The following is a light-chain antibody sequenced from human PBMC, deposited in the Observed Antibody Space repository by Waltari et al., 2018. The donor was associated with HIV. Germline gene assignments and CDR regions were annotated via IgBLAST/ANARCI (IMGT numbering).Light chain of an antibody. J-gene: IGLJ1*01. CDR2: NDY. V-gene: IGLV1-47*01. CDR1: SSHVGRDN. Sequence: QSALTQPPSTYGTPGQRVTMSCSGSSSHVGRDNVYWYQQIPGTAPKLLIYNDYQRPSGVPDRFSGSKSGTSASLAIRGLRSEDEADYYCAAWDNILSGYVFGTGTKVTVL. CDR3: AAWDNILSGYV.